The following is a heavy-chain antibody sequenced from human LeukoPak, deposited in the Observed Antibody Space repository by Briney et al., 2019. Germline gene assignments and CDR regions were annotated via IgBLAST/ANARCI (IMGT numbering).Heavy chain of an antibody. J-gene: IGHJ4*02. Sequence: SETLSLTCAVSDYSISSGYYWGWIRQPPEKGLEWIGSIYLTGSTYYNPSLKTRVTISVDTAKNQFSLKLSSVTAADTAVYYCARDLAYYDSSPPQWGQGTLVTVSS. D-gene: IGHD3-22*01. V-gene: IGHV4-38-2*02. CDR1: DYSISSGYY. CDR3: ARDLAYYDSSPPQ. CDR2: IYLTGST.